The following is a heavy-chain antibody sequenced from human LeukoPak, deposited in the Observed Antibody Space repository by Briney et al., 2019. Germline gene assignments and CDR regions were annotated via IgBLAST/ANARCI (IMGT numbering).Heavy chain of an antibody. CDR2: IKRDGSEK. Sequence: GGSLRLSCAASGFTFSSYWMTWVRQALGKGLEWVANIKRDGSEKYYVDSVRGRFIISRDNAKNSLYLQMNGLRVEDTAVYYCARDQYELRSYYYGMDAWGKGTTVSVSS. CDR1: GFTFSSYW. V-gene: IGHV3-7*03. D-gene: IGHD2-2*01. J-gene: IGHJ6*04. CDR3: ARDQYELRSYYYGMDA.